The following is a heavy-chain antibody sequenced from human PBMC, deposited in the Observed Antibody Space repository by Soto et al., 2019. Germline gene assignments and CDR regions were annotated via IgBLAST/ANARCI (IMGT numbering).Heavy chain of an antibody. V-gene: IGHV6-1*01. D-gene: IGHD6-19*01. Sequence: QVQLQQSGPGLVKPSQTLALTCVISGTSVSTYSAGWNWIRQSPSRGLEWLGRTYYRSKWYTDYAPSVESRITINPDTSMNQFTLQLNSVTPEDTAVYYCARGYGSGWPLDSWGQGTLVTVSS. CDR3: ARGYGSGWPLDS. J-gene: IGHJ4*02. CDR1: GTSVSTYSAG. CDR2: TYYRSKWYT.